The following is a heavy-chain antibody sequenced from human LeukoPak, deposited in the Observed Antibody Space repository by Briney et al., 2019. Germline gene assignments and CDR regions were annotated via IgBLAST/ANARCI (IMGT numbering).Heavy chain of an antibody. D-gene: IGHD2-2*01. J-gene: IGHJ4*02. CDR2: INPNSGGT. Sequence: GASVKVSCKASGYTFTGYYVHWVRQAPGQGLEWMGWINPNSGGTNYAQKFQGRVAMTRDTSINTAYMELSRLTSDDTAVYYCARGRDLDCSSTSCSMFDYWGQGTLVTVSS. V-gene: IGHV1-2*02. CDR1: GYTFTGYY. CDR3: ARGRDLDCSSTSCSMFDY.